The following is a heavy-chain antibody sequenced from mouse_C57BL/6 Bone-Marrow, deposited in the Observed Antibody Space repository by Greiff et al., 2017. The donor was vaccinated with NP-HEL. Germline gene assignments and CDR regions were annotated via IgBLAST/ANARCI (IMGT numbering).Heavy chain of an antibody. J-gene: IGHJ2*01. CDR3: ARGSYGSLFDY. Sequence: EVKLQQSGPELVKPGASVKISCKASGYTFTDYYMNWVKQSHGKSLEWIGDINPNNGGTSYNQKFKGKATLTVDKSSSTAYMELRSLTSEDSAVYYCARGSYGSLFDYWGQGTTLTVSS. D-gene: IGHD1-1*01. CDR2: INPNNGGT. V-gene: IGHV1-26*01. CDR1: GYTFTDYY.